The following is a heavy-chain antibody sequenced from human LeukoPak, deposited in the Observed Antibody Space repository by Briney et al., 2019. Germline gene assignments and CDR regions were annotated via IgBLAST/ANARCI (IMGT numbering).Heavy chain of an antibody. CDR3: ARHQTYYDFWSGYSPTKYYYYYYGMDV. Sequence: SETLSLTCTVSGGSISSSSYYWGWIRQPPGKGLEWIGSIYYSGSTYYNPSLKSRVTISVDTSKNQFSLKLSSVTAADTAVYYCARHQTYYDFWSGYSPTKYYYYYYGMDVWGQGTTVTVSS. CDR2: IYYSGST. D-gene: IGHD3-3*01. J-gene: IGHJ6*02. CDR1: GGSISSSSYY. V-gene: IGHV4-39*01.